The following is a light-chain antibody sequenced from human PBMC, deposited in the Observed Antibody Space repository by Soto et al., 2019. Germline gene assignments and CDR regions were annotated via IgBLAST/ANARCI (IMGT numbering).Light chain of an antibody. CDR3: QQYGSSGT. CDR2: GAS. Sequence: EIVLTQSPGTLSLYPGERATLSCRASQSVGSSLSWYQQKPGQAPRLLFYGASNRATAIPDRFGGSGFGTDFTLTISRLEPEDFAVYYCQQYGSSGTFGQGTRLEIK. J-gene: IGKJ5*01. CDR1: QSVGSS. V-gene: IGKV3-20*01.